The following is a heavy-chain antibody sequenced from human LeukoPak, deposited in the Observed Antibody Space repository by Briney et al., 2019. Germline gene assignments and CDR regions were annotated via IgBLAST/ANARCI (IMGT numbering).Heavy chain of an antibody. CDR1: GFTFDTYA. J-gene: IGHJ1*01. CDR2: ISSGGTYI. CDR3: ARDRPTGRSRGVVVQ. V-gene: IGHV3-21*01. D-gene: IGHD2-15*01. Sequence: KAGASLRLSCAASGFTFDTYAMTWARQAPGKGLEWVSSISSGGTYIYYAESVRGRSTISRDNTKNFLYLQLSTLRVEDTAVYYCARDRPTGRSRGVVVQWGQGTLVTVSS.